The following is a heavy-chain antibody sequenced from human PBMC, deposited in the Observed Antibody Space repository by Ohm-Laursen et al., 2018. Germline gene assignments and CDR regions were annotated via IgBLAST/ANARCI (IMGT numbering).Heavy chain of an antibody. CDR3: AKFQLYYYDSSGYHYYGMDV. D-gene: IGHD3-22*01. CDR2: FSYDGSDK. CDR1: GFTFSDCG. V-gene: IGHV3-30*18. Sequence: RSLRLSCAAPGFTFSDCGMHWVRQTPGKGLEWVAVFSYDGSDKHYADSVKGRFTISRDNSKNTLYLQMNSLRAEDTAVYYCAKFQLYYYDSSGYHYYGMDVWGQGTTVTVSS. J-gene: IGHJ6*02.